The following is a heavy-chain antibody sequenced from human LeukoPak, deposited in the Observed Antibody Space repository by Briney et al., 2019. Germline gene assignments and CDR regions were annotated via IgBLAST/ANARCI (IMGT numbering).Heavy chain of an antibody. D-gene: IGHD2-2*01. V-gene: IGHV6-1*01. CDR3: ARRLTQYDCFDP. J-gene: IGHJ5*02. Sequence: SQTLSLTCAISGDSVSSNSVTWNWIRQSPSRGLEWLGRTYYRSTWYNDYAVSVRGRITVNPDTSKNQFSLHLNSVTPGDTAVYYCARRLTQYDCFDPWGQGILVTVSS. CDR1: GDSVSSNSVT. CDR2: TYYRSTWYN.